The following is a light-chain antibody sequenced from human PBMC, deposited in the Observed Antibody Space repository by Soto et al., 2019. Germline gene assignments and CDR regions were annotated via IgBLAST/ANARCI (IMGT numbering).Light chain of an antibody. CDR1: SSDVGGYNF. CDR3: SSYAGSSIPVA. Sequence: QSALTQPPSASGSPGQSVTISCTGASSDVGGYNFVSWYQHHPGKAPRLMIYDVTQRPSGVPDRFSCSKSGNTASLTVSGLQVDDEAYYYCSSYAGSSIPVAFGGGTKVTVL. CDR2: DVT. J-gene: IGLJ2*01. V-gene: IGLV2-8*01.